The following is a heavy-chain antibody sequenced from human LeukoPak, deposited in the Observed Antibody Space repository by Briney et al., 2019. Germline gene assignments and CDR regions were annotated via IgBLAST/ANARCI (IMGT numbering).Heavy chain of an antibody. CDR1: GGSFSGYY. D-gene: IGHD1-14*01. Sequence: SETLSLTCAVYGGSFSGYYWSWIRQPPGKGLEWIGEINHSGSTNYNPSLKSRVTISVDTSKNQFSLKLSSVTAADTAVYYRARHNGFDYWGQGTLVTVSS. CDR2: INHSGST. CDR3: ARHNGFDY. J-gene: IGHJ4*02. V-gene: IGHV4-34*01.